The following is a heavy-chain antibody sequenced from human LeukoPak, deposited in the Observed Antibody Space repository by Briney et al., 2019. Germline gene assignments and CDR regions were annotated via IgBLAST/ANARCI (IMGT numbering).Heavy chain of an antibody. D-gene: IGHD1-26*01. CDR1: GYTFTSYG. Sequence: ASVKVSCKASGYTFTSYGISWVRQAPEQGLEWMGWISAYNGNTNYAQKLQGRVTMTTDTSTSTAYMELRSLRSDDTAVYYCARGPNSGSYYFLGGEGPIDYWGQGTLVTVSS. CDR2: ISAYNGNT. CDR3: ARGPNSGSYYFLGGEGPIDY. V-gene: IGHV1-18*01. J-gene: IGHJ4*02.